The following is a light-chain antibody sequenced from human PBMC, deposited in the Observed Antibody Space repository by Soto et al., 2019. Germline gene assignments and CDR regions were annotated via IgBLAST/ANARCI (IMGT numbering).Light chain of an antibody. J-gene: IGLJ2*01. V-gene: IGLV2-14*01. CDR1: SSDVGGYNY. CDR3: ASYTSSTALV. Sequence: QSVMTQPASVSGSPGQSITISCTGTSSDVGGYNYVSWYQQHPGKAPKLLIYEVSNRPSGVSNRFSCSKSGNTASLIISGLQTEDEADYYCASYTSSTALVIGGGTKLTVL. CDR2: EVS.